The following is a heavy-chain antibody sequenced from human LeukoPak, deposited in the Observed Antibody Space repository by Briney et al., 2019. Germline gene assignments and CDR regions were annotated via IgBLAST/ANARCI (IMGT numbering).Heavy chain of an antibody. D-gene: IGHD6-19*01. CDR2: IYYSGST. Sequence: SETLSLTCTVSGGSTNSYYWSWVRQPPGKGLEWSGHIYYSGSTGFNPSLKSRVSILVDTSETQFSLKLNSVTAADTAVYYYARGWYGGSWYCFDNWGQGTLVTVSS. CDR3: ARGWYGGSWYCFDN. CDR1: GGSTNSYY. V-gene: IGHV4-59*03. J-gene: IGHJ4*02.